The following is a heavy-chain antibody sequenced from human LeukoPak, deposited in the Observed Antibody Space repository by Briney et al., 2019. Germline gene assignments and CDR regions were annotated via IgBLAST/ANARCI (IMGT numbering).Heavy chain of an antibody. CDR3: ARYIAVAGTAVY. J-gene: IGHJ4*02. Sequence: ASVKVSCKASGYTFTSYDINWVRQATGQGLEWMGWMNPNSGNTGYAQKFQGRVTMTRNTSISTAYMELRSLRSDDTAVYYCARYIAVAGTAVYWGQGTLVTVSS. D-gene: IGHD6-19*01. CDR2: MNPNSGNT. CDR1: GYTFTSYD. V-gene: IGHV1-8*01.